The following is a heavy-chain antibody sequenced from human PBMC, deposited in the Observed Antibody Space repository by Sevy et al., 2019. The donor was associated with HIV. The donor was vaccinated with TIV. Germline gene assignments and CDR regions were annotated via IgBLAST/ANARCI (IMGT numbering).Heavy chain of an antibody. V-gene: IGHV3-23*01. CDR1: GRTFSDYV. CDR3: ERNLSPSGALDI. J-gene: IGHJ3*02. D-gene: IGHD3-10*01. Sequence: GGSLRLSCAASGRTFSDYVMSWVRQAPGKGLEWLSGISGSSGTTYAAKSGKGRFTISRDNSKNTLYLHMSSLGAEDTAVYSCERNLSPSGALDIWGQGTRVTVSS. CDR2: ISGSSGTT.